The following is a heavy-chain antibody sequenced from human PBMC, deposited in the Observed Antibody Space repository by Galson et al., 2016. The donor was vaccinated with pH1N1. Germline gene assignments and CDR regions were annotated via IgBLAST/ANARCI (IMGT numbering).Heavy chain of an antibody. CDR1: GFPFSDYW. D-gene: IGHD2-15*01. CDR2: IDNDGRGT. Sequence: SLRLSCAASGFPFSDYWMHWVRQAPEKGLVWVARIDNDGRGTSHADSVRGRFAISRDNAENMLYLQMNSLRTDDTAVYYCARNWWGIDYWGQGALVTVSS. J-gene: IGHJ4*02. V-gene: IGHV3-74*01. CDR3: ARNWWGIDY.